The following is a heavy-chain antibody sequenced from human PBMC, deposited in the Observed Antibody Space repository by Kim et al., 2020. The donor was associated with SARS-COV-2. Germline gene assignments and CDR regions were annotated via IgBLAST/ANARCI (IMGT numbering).Heavy chain of an antibody. D-gene: IGHD3-22*01. CDR3: AKTNSSGTGGMDV. V-gene: IGHV3-23*01. CDR1: GFTFRSYA. Sequence: GGSLRLSCAASGFTFRSYAMSWVRQAPGKGLEWVSAISGSGCSTYYADSVKGRFTISRDNSKNTLYLQMNSLRAEDTAVYYCAKTNSSGTGGMDVWGQGTTVTVSS. CDR2: ISGSGCST. J-gene: IGHJ6*02.